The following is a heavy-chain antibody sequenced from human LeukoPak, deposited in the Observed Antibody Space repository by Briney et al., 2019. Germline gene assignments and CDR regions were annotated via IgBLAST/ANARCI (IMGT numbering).Heavy chain of an antibody. CDR2: IYTSGST. CDR1: GGSISSGSYY. Sequence: SETLSLTCTVSGGSISSGSYYWSWIRQPAGKGLEWIGRIYTSGSTNYNPSLKSRVIISVDTSNQFSLNLSSATAADTAVYYCARGVREKNRGFLLYYYYYYMDVWGKGTTVAISS. D-gene: IGHD3-10*01. CDR3: ARGVREKNRGFLLYYYYYYMDV. J-gene: IGHJ6*03. V-gene: IGHV4-61*02.